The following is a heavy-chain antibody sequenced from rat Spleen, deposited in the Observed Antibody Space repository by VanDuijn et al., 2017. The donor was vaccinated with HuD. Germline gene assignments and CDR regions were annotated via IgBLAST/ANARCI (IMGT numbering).Heavy chain of an antibody. J-gene: IGHJ3*01. CDR3: ARQDTSGYSNWFAY. V-gene: IGHV5-22*01. D-gene: IGHD4-3*01. CDR2: ISYDGSST. CDR1: GFTFSNYD. Sequence: EVQLVESGGGLVQPGRSLKLSCAASGFTFSNYDMAWVRQAPTKGLECIASISYDGSSTYYGDSVKGRFTISRDNAKNTLYLQMNSLRSEDTATYYCARQDTSGYSNWFAYWGQGTLVTVSS.